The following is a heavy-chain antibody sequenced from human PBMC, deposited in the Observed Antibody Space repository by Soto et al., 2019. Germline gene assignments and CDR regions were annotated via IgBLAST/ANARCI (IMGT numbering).Heavy chain of an antibody. V-gene: IGHV4-39*01. CDR3: AKGGSGSYSNAFDI. J-gene: IGHJ3*02. CDR1: GGSISSSSYY. D-gene: IGHD3-10*01. Sequence: LEILSLTCTVSGGSISSSSYYWGWIRQPPGKGLEWIGSIYYSGSTYYNPSLKSRVTISVDTSKNQFSLKLSSVTAADTAVYYCAKGGSGSYSNAFDIWGQGTMVTVS. CDR2: IYYSGST.